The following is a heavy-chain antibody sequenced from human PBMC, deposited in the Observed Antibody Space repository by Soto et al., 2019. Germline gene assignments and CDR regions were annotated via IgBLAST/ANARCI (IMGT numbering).Heavy chain of an antibody. CDR1: GYPFTTYW. Sequence: GESLKISCQISGYPFTTYWIGWVRQMPGKGLEWMGIIYPGDSDTRYSPSFQGQVTISADKSISTAYLQWSSLKASDTAMYYCARTSAAGKYSYGMDVGGQGTTVTVSS. V-gene: IGHV5-51*01. D-gene: IGHD6-13*01. J-gene: IGHJ6*02. CDR3: ARTSAAGKYSYGMDV. CDR2: IYPGDSDT.